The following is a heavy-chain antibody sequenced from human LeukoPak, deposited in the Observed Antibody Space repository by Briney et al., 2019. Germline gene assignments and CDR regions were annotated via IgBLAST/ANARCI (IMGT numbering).Heavy chain of an antibody. Sequence: GGSLRLSCAASGFTFSSYAMHWVRQAPGKGLEWVAVISYDGSNKYYADSVKGRFTISRDNSKNTLYLQMNSLRAEDTAVYYCARVVTVGYYYYGMDVWGQGTTVTVSS. CDR3: ARVVTVGYYYYGMDV. V-gene: IGHV3-30-3*01. D-gene: IGHD4-4*01. CDR2: ISYDGSNK. CDR1: GFTFSSYA. J-gene: IGHJ6*02.